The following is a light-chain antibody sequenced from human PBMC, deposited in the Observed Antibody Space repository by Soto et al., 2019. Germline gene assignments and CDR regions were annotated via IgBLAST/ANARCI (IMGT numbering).Light chain of an antibody. CDR3: AAWDHSLNGVV. Sequence: QSVLTQPPSASGTPGQRVTISCSGSTSNIGSNTVNWYHHLPGTAPKLLIYSHNQRPSGVPDRFSGSRSGTSASLAISGLQSDDEADYYFAAWDHSLNGVVFGGGTKLTVL. J-gene: IGLJ2*01. CDR2: SHN. CDR1: TSNIGSNT. V-gene: IGLV1-44*01.